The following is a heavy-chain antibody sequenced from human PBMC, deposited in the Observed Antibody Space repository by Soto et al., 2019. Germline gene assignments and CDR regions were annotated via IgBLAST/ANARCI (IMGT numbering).Heavy chain of an antibody. CDR3: ARGGLAYCGGDCSLRMDV. D-gene: IGHD2-21*02. J-gene: IGHJ6*02. CDR2: ISSSSSTI. V-gene: IGHV3-48*02. Sequence: EVQLVESGGGLVQPGGSLRLSCAASGFTFSSYSMNWVRQAPGKGLEWVSYISSSSSTIYYADSVKGRFTISRDNAKNSLYLQMNRLRDEDTAVYYCARGGLAYCGGDCSLRMDVWGQGTTVTVSS. CDR1: GFTFSSYS.